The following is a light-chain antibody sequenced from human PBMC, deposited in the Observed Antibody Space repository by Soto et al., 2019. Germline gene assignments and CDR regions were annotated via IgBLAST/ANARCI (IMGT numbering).Light chain of an antibody. Sequence: DIQMTQSPSSVSASVGDRVTISCRASEDINSRLAWYQQKPGNAPKLLIYAAFILQSGVPSRFSGYGSGTDFTLSISSLQPEDFATYYCQQAVSFPITFGQGTRLEIK. J-gene: IGKJ5*01. CDR3: QQAVSFPIT. CDR2: AAF. CDR1: EDINSR. V-gene: IGKV1-12*01.